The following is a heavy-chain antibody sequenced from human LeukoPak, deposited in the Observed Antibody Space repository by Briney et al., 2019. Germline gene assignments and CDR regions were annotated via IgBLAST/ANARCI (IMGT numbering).Heavy chain of an antibody. CDR3: ARESGGMITFGGVIDPPAWFDY. CDR1: GFTFSSYA. V-gene: IGHV3-23*01. J-gene: IGHJ4*02. CDR2: IRGSGGST. D-gene: IGHD3-16*02. Sequence: PGGSLRLSCAASGFTFSSYAMSWVRQAPGKGLEWVSAIRGSGGSTYYADSVKGRFTISRDNAKNSLYLQMNSLRAEDTAVYYCARESGGMITFGGVIDPPAWFDYWGQGTLVTVSS.